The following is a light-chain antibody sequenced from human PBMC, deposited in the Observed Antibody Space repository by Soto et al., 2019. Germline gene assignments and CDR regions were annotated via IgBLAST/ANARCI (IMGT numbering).Light chain of an antibody. CDR3: SSFTSSNTWV. CDR1: SSDVGSYNR. J-gene: IGLJ3*02. Sequence: QSVLTQPPSVSGSPGQSVTISCTGTSSDVGSYNRVSWYQQPPGTAPKLMIYEVSNRPSGVPDRFFGSKSGNTASLTISGLQAEDEVDYYCSSFTSSNTWVFGGGTKLTVL. CDR2: EVS. V-gene: IGLV2-18*02.